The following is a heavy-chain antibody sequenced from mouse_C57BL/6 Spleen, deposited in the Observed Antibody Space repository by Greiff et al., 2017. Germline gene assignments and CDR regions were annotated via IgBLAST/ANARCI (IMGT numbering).Heavy chain of an antibody. D-gene: IGHD1-1*01. J-gene: IGHJ1*03. V-gene: IGHV1-47*01. CDR3: SRGPNYGSSHGYFDV. Sequence: QVQLQQSGAELVKPGASVKMSCKASGYTFTTYPIEWMKQNHGKSLAWIGNFHPYNDDTKYNEKFKGKATLTVEKSSSTVYLELSRLTSDDSAVYYCSRGPNYGSSHGYFDVWGTGTTVTVSS. CDR2: FHPYNDDT. CDR1: GYTFTTYP.